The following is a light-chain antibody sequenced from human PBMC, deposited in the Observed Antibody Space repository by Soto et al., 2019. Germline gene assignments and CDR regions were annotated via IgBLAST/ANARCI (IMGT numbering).Light chain of an antibody. CDR1: SSDIGAYKY. CDR2: EVS. Sequence: QSALTQPASVSGSPGQSVTISCTGTSSDIGAYKYVSWYQHHPGKSPRLLIYEVSNRPSGVSNRFSASKSGNTASLTISGLQGEDEGDYYCSSYTNTGPLAVFGGGTKLTVL. V-gene: IGLV2-14*01. J-gene: IGLJ3*02. CDR3: SSYTNTGPLAV.